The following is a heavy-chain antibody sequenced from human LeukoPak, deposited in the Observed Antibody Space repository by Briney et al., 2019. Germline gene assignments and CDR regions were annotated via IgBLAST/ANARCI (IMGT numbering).Heavy chain of an antibody. CDR2: IYYSGST. V-gene: IGHV4-59*08. CDR1: GGSISSYY. J-gene: IGHJ1*01. D-gene: IGHD6-19*01. Sequence: SETLSLTCTVSGGSISSYYWSWIRQPPGKGLEWIGYIYYSGSTNYNPSLKSRVTISVDTSKNQFSLKLSSVTAADTAVYYCAKSGWAEYFQPWGQGTLVTVSS. CDR3: AKSGWAEYFQP.